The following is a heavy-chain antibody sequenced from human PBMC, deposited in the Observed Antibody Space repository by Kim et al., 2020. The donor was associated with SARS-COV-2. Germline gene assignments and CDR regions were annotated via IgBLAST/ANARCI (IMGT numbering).Heavy chain of an antibody. CDR3: ARLPHDSSGYVDS. CDR1: GGSISSSFNY. J-gene: IGHJ4*02. Sequence: SETLSLTCTVSGGSISSSFNYWGWIRQPPGKGLEWIGSVYHSGSTYDSPSLKSRVTVSGHTAKNEFYLKVTSVTAADTAVYFCARLPHDSSGYVDSWGPGILVTVSS. V-gene: IGHV4-39*01. D-gene: IGHD3-22*01. CDR2: VYHSGST.